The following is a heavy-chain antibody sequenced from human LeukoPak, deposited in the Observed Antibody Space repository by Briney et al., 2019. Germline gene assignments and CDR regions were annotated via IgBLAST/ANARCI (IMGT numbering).Heavy chain of an antibody. Sequence: PGGSLRLSCAASGFTFSSYSMNWVRQAPGKGLEWVSYISSSSSTIYYADSVKGRFTISRDNAKNSLYLQMNSLRDEDTAVYYCARGYDNGDYSDFDYWGQGTLVTVSS. CDR1: GFTFSSYS. CDR3: ARGYDNGDYSDFDY. V-gene: IGHV3-48*02. CDR2: ISSSSSTI. J-gene: IGHJ4*02. D-gene: IGHD4-17*01.